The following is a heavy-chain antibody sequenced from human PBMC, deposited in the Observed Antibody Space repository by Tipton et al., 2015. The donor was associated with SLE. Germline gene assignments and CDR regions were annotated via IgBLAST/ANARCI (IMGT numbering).Heavy chain of an antibody. CDR1: GGSISSSSYY. V-gene: IGHV4-39*07. Sequence: TLSLTCTVSGGSISSSSYYWGWIRQPPGKGLEWIGSIYYSGSTNYNPSLKSRVTISVDMSKNQFSLNLSSVTAADTAVYYCARDEYRYDTTGYHLLGHFDFWGQGTLVTVSS. CDR3: ARDEYRYDTTGYHLLGHFDF. D-gene: IGHD3-22*01. J-gene: IGHJ4*02. CDR2: IYYSGST.